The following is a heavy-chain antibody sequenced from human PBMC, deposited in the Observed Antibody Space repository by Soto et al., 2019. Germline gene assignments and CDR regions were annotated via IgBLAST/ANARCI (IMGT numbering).Heavy chain of an antibody. CDR1: GFTFSRSW. CDR2: INSGGIRT. J-gene: IGHJ6*02. CDR3: ARDMTYRMDV. D-gene: IGHD2-21*02. V-gene: IGHV3-74*03. Sequence: GGSLRLSGADSGFTFSRSWMHWVRQAPGNGLVWVSHINSGGIRTTYADSVKGRFTISRDNAKNTLYLQVNSLRAEDTAVYYCARDMTYRMDVWGQGTTVTVSS.